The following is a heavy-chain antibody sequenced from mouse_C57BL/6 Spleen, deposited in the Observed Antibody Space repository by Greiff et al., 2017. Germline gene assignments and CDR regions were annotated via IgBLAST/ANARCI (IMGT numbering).Heavy chain of an antibody. Sequence: VQLQQPGAELVRPGSSVKLSCKASGYTFTSYWMHWVKQRPIQGLEWIGNIDPSDSETHYNQKFKDKATLTVDKSSSTAYMQLSSLTSEDSAVYYCARGDYIGAMDYWGQGTSVTVSS. V-gene: IGHV1-52*01. CDR3: ARGDYIGAMDY. D-gene: IGHD2-12*01. J-gene: IGHJ4*01. CDR1: GYTFTSYW. CDR2: IDPSDSET.